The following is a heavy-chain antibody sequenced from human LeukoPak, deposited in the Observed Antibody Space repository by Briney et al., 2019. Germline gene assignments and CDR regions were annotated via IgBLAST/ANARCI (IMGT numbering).Heavy chain of an antibody. D-gene: IGHD6-13*01. CDR1: GGSFSAYY. Sequence: SETLSLTCAVYGGSFSAYYWSWIRQPPGKGLEWIGEINHRGSTNYNPSLMSRVIMSVDTSKNQFSLKLSSVTAADTAVYYCAEIAPAGTLFDYWGQGTLVTVSS. J-gene: IGHJ4*02. CDR3: AEIAPAGTLFDY. V-gene: IGHV4-34*01. CDR2: INHRGST.